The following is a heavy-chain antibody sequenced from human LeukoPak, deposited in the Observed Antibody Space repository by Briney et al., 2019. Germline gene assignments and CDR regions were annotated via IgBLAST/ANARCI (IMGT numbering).Heavy chain of an antibody. CDR1: GGSFSGYY. J-gene: IGHJ4*02. Sequence: SETLSLTCAVYGGSFSGYYWSWIRQPPGKGLEWIGEINHSGSTNYNPSLKSRVTISVDTSKNQFSLKLSSVTAADTAVYYCARGGYFDYWGQGTLVTVSS. V-gene: IGHV4-34*01. CDR2: INHSGST. CDR3: ARGGYFDY.